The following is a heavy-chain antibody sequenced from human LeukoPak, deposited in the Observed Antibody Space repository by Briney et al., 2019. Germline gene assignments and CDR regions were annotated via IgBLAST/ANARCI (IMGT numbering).Heavy chain of an antibody. J-gene: IGHJ4*02. V-gene: IGHV3-23*01. Sequence: GGSLRLSCAASGFTFSSYAMSWVRQAPGKGLEWVSAISDSGGSTYYADSVKGRFTISRDNSKNTLYLQMNSLRAEDTAVYYCAKNPLFVWGSYRSTYYFDYWGQGTLVTVSS. CDR2: ISDSGGST. CDR3: AKNPLFVWGSYRSTYYFDY. D-gene: IGHD3-16*02. CDR1: GFTFSSYA.